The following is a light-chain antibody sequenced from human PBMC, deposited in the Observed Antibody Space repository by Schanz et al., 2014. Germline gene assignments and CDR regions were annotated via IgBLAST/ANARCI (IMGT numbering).Light chain of an antibody. Sequence: EIVLTQSPGTLSLSPGERATLSCRASQSVSTKLAWYQHKPGQAPRLLIHGASTRATGVPVRFSGSGSATEFTLTISSLQSEDFAVYYCQQYGNIPWTFGQGTKVEIK. CDR3: QQYGNIPWT. CDR1: QSVSTK. V-gene: IGKV3-15*01. CDR2: GAS. J-gene: IGKJ1*01.